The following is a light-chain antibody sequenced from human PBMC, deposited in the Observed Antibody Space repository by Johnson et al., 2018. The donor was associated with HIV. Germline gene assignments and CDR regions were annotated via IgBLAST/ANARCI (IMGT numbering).Light chain of an antibody. CDR1: SSNIGSNY. V-gene: IGLV1-51*01. CDR3: GTWDSSLSAGV. J-gene: IGLJ1*01. Sequence: VLTQPPSVSAAPGQRVTISCSGSSSNIGSNYVSWYQQVPGTAPKLLIYDNTKRPSGIPDRFSGAKSGTSATLGITGHQTGDEADYYCGTWDSSLSAGVFGTGTNVTVL. CDR2: DNT.